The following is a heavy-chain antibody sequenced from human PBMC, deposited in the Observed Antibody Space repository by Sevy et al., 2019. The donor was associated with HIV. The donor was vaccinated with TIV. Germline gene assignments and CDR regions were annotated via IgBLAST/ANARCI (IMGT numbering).Heavy chain of an antibody. CDR2: VFMDGTKE. J-gene: IGHJ3*01. CDR1: GFIFNSYA. CDR3: TIDHNDCSEYYLIGAYDV. D-gene: IGHD2-15*01. V-gene: IGHV3-33*01. Sequence: GGYLRLSCAASGFIFNSYAIHWVRQAPGKGLEWLAVVFMDGTKEFYAESVKGRFTISRDNSKKKVFLQMNSLRDEDTAVYYCTIDHNDCSEYYLIGAYDVWGQGTTVTVSS.